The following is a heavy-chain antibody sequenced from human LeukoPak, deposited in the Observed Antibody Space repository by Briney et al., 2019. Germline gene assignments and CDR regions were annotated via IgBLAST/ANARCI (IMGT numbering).Heavy chain of an antibody. J-gene: IGHJ4*02. CDR1: GYSFTSYW. CDR3: ARLHYYDSSGPTSDFDY. D-gene: IGHD3-22*01. Sequence: GEALKISCKGSGYSFTSYWIVWVRQMPGKGLEWMGITYPGDSDTRYSPSFQGQVTISADKSISTAYLQWSSLKASDTAMYYCARLHYYDSSGPTSDFDYWGQGTLVTVSS. CDR2: TYPGDSDT. V-gene: IGHV5-51*01.